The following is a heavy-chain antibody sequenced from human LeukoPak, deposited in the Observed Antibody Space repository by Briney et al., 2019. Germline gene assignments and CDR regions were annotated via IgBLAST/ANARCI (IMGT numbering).Heavy chain of an antibody. V-gene: IGHV3-23*01. D-gene: IGHD6-6*01. CDR3: VKASSSSPQYNWFDA. Sequence: GGSLRLSCAASGFTFSTYAMSWVRQAPGKGLEWVSVVSGTGGRTYYADSVKGRFTISRDNSKNTLYLQMNSLRAEDTALYYCVKASSSSPQYNWFDAWGQGTLVAVSS. CDR1: GFTFSTYA. J-gene: IGHJ5*02. CDR2: VSGTGGRT.